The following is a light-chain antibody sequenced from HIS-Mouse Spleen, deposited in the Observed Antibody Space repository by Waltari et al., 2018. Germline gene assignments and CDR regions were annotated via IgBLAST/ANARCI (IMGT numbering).Light chain of an antibody. J-gene: IGLJ2*01. CDR3: SSYAGSNNLV. Sequence: QSALTQPPSASGSPGQSVTISCTGTSSDVGGYNYVSWYQPPPGKAPKLMIYEVSKGPSGLPDRFSGSKSGNTASLTVSGLQAEDEADYYCSSYAGSNNLVFGGGTKLTVL. CDR2: EVS. V-gene: IGLV2-8*01. CDR1: SSDVGGYNY.